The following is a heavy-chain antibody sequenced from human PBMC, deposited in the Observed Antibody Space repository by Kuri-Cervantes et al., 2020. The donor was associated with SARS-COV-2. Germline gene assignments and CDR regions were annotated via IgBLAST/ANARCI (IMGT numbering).Heavy chain of an antibody. V-gene: IGHV1-3*01. D-gene: IGHD4-17*01. CDR3: ARAEHLLTTVIAFDY. J-gene: IGHJ4*02. CDR1: GGTFSSYA. Sequence: ASVKVSCKASGGTFSSYAMHWVRQAPGQRLEWMGWINAGNGNTKYSQKFQGRVTITRDTSASTAYMELSSLRSEDTAVYYCARAEHLLTTVIAFDYWGQGTLVTVSS. CDR2: INAGNGNT.